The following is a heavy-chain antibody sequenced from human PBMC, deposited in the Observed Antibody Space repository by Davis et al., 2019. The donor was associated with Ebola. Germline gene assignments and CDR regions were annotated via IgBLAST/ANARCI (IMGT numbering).Heavy chain of an antibody. Sequence: GGSLRLSCAASGFTFDDYTMHWVRQAPGKGLEWVSLISWDGRSIYYAYSVKGRFTISRDNSKNSLYLQMNSLRTEDTAFYYCAKVAAQGYYYYYMDVWGKGATVTVSS. J-gene: IGHJ6*03. V-gene: IGHV3-43*01. CDR2: ISWDGRSI. CDR1: GFTFDDYT. CDR3: AKVAAQGYYYYYMDV.